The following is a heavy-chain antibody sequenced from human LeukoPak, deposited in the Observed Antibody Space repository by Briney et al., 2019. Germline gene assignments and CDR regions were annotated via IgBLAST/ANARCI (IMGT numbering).Heavy chain of an antibody. Sequence: SETLSLTCTLSGGSISSSSYYWGWIRQPPWNGLEWIGRIYYSGSTYYNPSLKSRVTISVDTSKSQFSLKLSSVTAADTAVYYCARQLRTTGTTGYFDYWGQGTLVTVSS. V-gene: IGHV4-39*01. CDR1: GGSISSSSYY. CDR3: ARQLRTTGTTGYFDY. CDR2: IYYSGST. D-gene: IGHD1-1*01. J-gene: IGHJ4*02.